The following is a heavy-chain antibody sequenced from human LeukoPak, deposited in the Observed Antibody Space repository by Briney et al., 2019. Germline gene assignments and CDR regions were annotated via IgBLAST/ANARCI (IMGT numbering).Heavy chain of an antibody. CDR2: IYPGDSDT. CDR3: ARHVSPPYYGSGSPFDY. Sequence: GESLKISCKGSGYSFTSYWIGWVRQMPGKGLEWMGIIYPGDSDTRYSPSFQGQVTISADKSISTAYLQWRSLKASDTAMYYCARHVSPPYYGSGSPFDYWGQGTLVTVSS. J-gene: IGHJ4*02. D-gene: IGHD3-10*01. V-gene: IGHV5-51*01. CDR1: GYSFTSYW.